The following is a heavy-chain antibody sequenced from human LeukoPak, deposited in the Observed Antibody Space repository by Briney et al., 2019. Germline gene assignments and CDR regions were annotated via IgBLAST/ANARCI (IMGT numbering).Heavy chain of an antibody. CDR3: ARDGAAAGTDYFDY. J-gene: IGHJ4*02. CDR2: INKDGSST. CDR1: GFTFSSYW. Sequence: GGSLRLSCAASGFTFSSYWMHWVRQASGKGLVWVSRINKDGSSTSYADSVKGRFTISRDNTKNTLFLQMNSLRAEDTAVYYCARDGAAAGTDYFDYWGQGALVTVSS. V-gene: IGHV3-74*01. D-gene: IGHD6-13*01.